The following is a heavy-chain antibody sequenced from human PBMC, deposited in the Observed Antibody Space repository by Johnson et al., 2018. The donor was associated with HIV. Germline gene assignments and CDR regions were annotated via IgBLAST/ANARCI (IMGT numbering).Heavy chain of an antibody. Sequence: MQLVESGGGLVQPGGSLRLSCAASGFTVSSNYMSWVRQAPGKGLEWVSVIYSAGSAYYADSVKGRFTISRDTSKNTLYLQMNSLKTEDTAVYYCTTDIPVIVLGGPDIWGQGTMVTVSS. D-gene: IGHD2-8*02. V-gene: IGHV3-66*01. J-gene: IGHJ3*02. CDR1: GFTVSSNY. CDR3: TTDIPVIVLGGPDI. CDR2: IYSAGSA.